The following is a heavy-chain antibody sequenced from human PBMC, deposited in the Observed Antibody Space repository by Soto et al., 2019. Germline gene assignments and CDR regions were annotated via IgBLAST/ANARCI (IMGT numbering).Heavy chain of an antibody. CDR3: ARDGVGTTTYFGYFDY. V-gene: IGHV3-33*01. Sequence: GGSLRLSCAASAVTFTGFGMHWVRQAPGKGLEWVAVIRFDGSNTYYADSVKGRFTIPRDNPKNMLYLQMNSLRAEDTAIYYCARDGVGTTTYFGYFDYWGLGTLVTVSS. CDR2: IRFDGSNT. CDR1: AVTFTGFG. D-gene: IGHD1-26*01. J-gene: IGHJ4*02.